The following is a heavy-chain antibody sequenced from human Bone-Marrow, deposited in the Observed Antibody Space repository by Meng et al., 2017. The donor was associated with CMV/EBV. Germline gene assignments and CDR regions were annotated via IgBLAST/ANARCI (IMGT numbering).Heavy chain of an antibody. V-gene: IGHV3-43D*03. D-gene: IGHD1-26*01. CDR2: ISWDGGST. J-gene: IGHJ4*02. CDR3: AKDITPSIVGAAPGD. CDR1: GFTFDDYA. Sequence: GESLKISCAASGFTFDDYAMHWVRQAPGKGLEWVSLISWDGGSTYYADSVKGRFTISRDNSKNSLYLQMNSLRAEDTALYYCAKDITPSIVGAAPGDWGQGTLVTVSS.